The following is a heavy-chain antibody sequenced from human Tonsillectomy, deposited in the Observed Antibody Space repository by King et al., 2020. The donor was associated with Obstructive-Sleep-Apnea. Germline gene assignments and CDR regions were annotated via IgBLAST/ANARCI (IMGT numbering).Heavy chain of an antibody. D-gene: IGHD5-18*01. V-gene: IGHV3-53*04. J-gene: IGHJ4*02. CDR1: GFTVSSNY. CDR2: MYSGVGT. Sequence: VQLVESGGGLVQPGGSLRLSCAASGFTVSSNYMSWGRQAPGKGMDGVSVMYSGVGTYYAGTVKGRFTISRHNSKNTLYLQMNSLRAEDTAVYYCARDMGTAMELDYWGQGTLVTVSS. CDR3: ARDMGTAMELDY.